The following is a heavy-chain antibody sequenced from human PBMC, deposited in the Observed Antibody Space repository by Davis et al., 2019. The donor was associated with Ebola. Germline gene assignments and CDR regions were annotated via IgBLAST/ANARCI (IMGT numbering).Heavy chain of an antibody. CDR3: ARVLGYSYGSRGYYYYGMDV. CDR2: IIPILGIA. D-gene: IGHD5-18*01. V-gene: IGHV1-69*04. CDR1: GGTFSSYA. Sequence: SVKVPCKASGGTFSSYAISWVRQAPGQGLEWMGRIIPILGIANYAQKFQGRVTITADKSTSTAYMELSSLRSEDTAVYYCARVLGYSYGSRGYYYYGMDVWGQGTTVTVSS. J-gene: IGHJ6*02.